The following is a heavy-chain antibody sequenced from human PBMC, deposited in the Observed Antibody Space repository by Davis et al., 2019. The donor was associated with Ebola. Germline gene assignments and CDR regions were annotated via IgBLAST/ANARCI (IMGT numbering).Heavy chain of an antibody. CDR1: GYTFIDNS. J-gene: IGHJ4*02. V-gene: IGHV1-2*05. Sequence: AASVKVSCKASGYTFIDNSIHWVRQAPGQGLEWMGRMNPNSGGTEYAQNFQGRVTMTRDKSINTAYMELSSLIADDMVVYYCAVAISAAGALDNWGQGTLVIVSS. D-gene: IGHD2-2*02. CDR3: AVAISAAGALDN. CDR2: MNPNSGGT.